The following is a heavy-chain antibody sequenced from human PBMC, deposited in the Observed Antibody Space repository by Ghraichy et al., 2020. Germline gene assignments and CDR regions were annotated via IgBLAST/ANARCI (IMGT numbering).Heavy chain of an antibody. V-gene: IGHV4-39*01. J-gene: IGHJ4*02. CDR1: GGSISSSSYY. Sequence: SETLSLTCTVSGGSISSSSYYWGWIRQPPGKGLEWIGSIYYSGSTYYNPSLKSRVTISVDTSKNQFSLKLSSVTAADTAVYYCARRGHIVATIPYDYWGQGTLVTVSS. CDR2: IYYSGST. CDR3: ARRGHIVATIPYDY. D-gene: IGHD5-12*01.